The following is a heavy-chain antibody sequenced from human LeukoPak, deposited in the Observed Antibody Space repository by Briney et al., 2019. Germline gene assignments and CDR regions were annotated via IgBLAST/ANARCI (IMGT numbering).Heavy chain of an antibody. D-gene: IGHD3-22*01. Sequence: GGSLRLSCAASGFTFSSYAMSWVRQAPGKGLEWVSAISGSGGTTYYADSVKGRFTISRDNSKNTLYLQMNSLRAEDTAIYFCARDWETLTYYDCSGQEYWGQGTMVTVSS. CDR2: ISGSGGTT. CDR3: ARDWETLTYYDCSGQEY. V-gene: IGHV3-23*01. CDR1: GFTFSSYA. J-gene: IGHJ3*01.